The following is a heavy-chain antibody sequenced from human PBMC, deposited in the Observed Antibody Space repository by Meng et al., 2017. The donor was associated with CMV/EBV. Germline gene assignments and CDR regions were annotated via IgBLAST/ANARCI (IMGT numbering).Heavy chain of an antibody. CDR2: IKSKTDGGTT. Sequence: GESLKISCAASGFTFSNAWMSWVRQAPGKGLEWVGRIKSKTDGGTTDYAAPVKGRFTIPRDDSKNTLYLQINSLKTEETAVYSCTPLLAYCGGNGYSRGGGGGYYYGMDVWGQGTTVTVSS. CDR1: GFTFSNAW. D-gene: IGHD2-21*01. J-gene: IGHJ6*02. CDR3: TPLLAYCGGNGYSRGGGGGYYYGMDV. V-gene: IGHV3-15*05.